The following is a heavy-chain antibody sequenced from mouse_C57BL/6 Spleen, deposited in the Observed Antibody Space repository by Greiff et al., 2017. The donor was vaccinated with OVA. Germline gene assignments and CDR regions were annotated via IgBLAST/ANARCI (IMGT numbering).Heavy chain of an antibody. V-gene: IGHV1-64*01. Sequence: QVQLQQSGAELVKPGASVKLSCKASGYTFTSYWMHWVKQRPGQGLEWIGMIHPNSGSTNYNEKFKSKATLTVDKSSSTAYMQLSSLTSEDSAVYYCAREDTTVVADWGQGTLVTVSA. J-gene: IGHJ3*01. CDR1: GYTFTSYW. D-gene: IGHD1-1*01. CDR3: AREDTTVVAD. CDR2: IHPNSGST.